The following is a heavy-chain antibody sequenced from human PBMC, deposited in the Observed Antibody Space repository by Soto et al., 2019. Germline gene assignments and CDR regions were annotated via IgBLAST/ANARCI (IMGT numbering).Heavy chain of an antibody. V-gene: IGHV4-34*01. CDR2: INHSGST. J-gene: IGHJ6*02. D-gene: IGHD3-9*01. CDR1: GGSFSGYY. CDR3: ARGIQYYDILTGWDYYYYYGMDV. Sequence: SETLSLTCAVYGGSFSGYYWSWIRQPPGKGLEWIGEINHSGSTNYNPSLKSRVTISVDTSKNQFSLKLSSVTAADTAVYYCARGIQYYDILTGWDYYYYYGMDVWGQGTTVTAP.